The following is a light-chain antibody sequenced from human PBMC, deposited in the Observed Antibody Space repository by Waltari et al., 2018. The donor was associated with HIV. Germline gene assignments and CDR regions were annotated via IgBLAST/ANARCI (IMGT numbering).Light chain of an antibody. CDR1: SSDVGGYDY. CDR2: EVS. Sequence: SALTQPPSASGSPGQSVTLSCSGTSSDVGGYDYVSWYQQHPGKAPKLMIYEVSKRPSGVPDRFSGSKSGNTASLTVSGLQAEDEADYYCSSHAGSNNYVFGTGTKVTVL. CDR3: SSHAGSNNYV. J-gene: IGLJ1*01. V-gene: IGLV2-8*01.